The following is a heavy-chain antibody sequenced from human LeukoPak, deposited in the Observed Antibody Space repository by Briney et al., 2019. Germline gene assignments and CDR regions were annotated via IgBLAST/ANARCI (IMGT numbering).Heavy chain of an antibody. Sequence: PSQTLSLTCSVSGGPISRGDYYWSWIRQHPGKGLEWIGYIYYSGSTYYNPSLKSRVTISVDTSKNQFSLKLSSVTAADTAVYYCARGLPEGTLGAVDIWGQGTMVTVSS. CDR2: IYYSGST. D-gene: IGHD1-1*01. V-gene: IGHV4-31*03. J-gene: IGHJ3*02. CDR3: ARGLPEGTLGAVDI. CDR1: GGPISRGDYY.